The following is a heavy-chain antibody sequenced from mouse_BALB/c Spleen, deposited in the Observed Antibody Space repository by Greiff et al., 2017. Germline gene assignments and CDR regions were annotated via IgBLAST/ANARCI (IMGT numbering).Heavy chain of an antibody. Sequence: VKVEESGPGLVAPSQSLSITCTVSGFSLTSYGVHWVRQPPGKGLEWLGVIWAGGSTNYNSALMSRLSISKDNSKSQVFLKMNSLQTDDTAMYYCAREPQFITTAIDYWGQGTTLTVSS. D-gene: IGHD1-2*01. CDR2: IWAGGST. CDR1: GFSLTSYG. CDR3: AREPQFITTAIDY. J-gene: IGHJ2*01. V-gene: IGHV2-9*02.